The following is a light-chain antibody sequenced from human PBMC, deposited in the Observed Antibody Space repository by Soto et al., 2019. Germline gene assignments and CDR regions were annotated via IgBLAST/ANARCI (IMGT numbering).Light chain of an antibody. CDR3: QQYGTAPYT. Sequence: EIVMTQSPATLSVSPGERATLSCRASRSVSSNLAWYQQKPGQAPRLLMYGASTRATGIPARFSGSGSGTEFTLTISRLEPEDFAVYYCQQYGTAPYTFGQGTTLEFK. J-gene: IGKJ2*01. CDR2: GAS. CDR1: RSVSSN. V-gene: IGKV3-15*01.